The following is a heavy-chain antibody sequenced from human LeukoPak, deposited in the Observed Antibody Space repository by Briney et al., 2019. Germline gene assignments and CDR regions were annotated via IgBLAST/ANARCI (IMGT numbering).Heavy chain of an antibody. V-gene: IGHV3-13*01. J-gene: IGHJ4*02. CDR1: GFTFSSYD. CDR2: IGTAGGT. D-gene: IGHD2-15*01. CDR3: ARGRCSGGSCYTFDY. Sequence: EGSLRLSCAASGFTFSSYDMHWVRQATGYGLEWVSAIGTAGGTYYPGSVKGRFTISRENAKNSLYLQMNSLRAGDTAVYYCARGRCSGGSCYTFDYWGQGTLVTVSS.